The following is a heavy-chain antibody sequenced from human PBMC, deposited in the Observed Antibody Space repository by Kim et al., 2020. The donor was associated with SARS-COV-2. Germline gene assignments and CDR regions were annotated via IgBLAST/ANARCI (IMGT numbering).Heavy chain of an antibody. Sequence: ASVKVSCKAYGYTFKSYPIHWLRQAPGQRPEWMGWANAANDETQYSQKFQGRVTITRDTSANTAYMELRRLTTKDTAIYYCARDMDPTVYDYWGQGTLVTVSS. D-gene: IGHD4-4*01. V-gene: IGHV1-3*01. CDR3: ARDMDPTVYDY. J-gene: IGHJ4*02. CDR2: ANAANDET. CDR1: GYTFKSYP.